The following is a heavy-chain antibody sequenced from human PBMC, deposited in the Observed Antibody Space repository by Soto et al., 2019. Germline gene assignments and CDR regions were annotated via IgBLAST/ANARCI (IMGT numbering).Heavy chain of an antibody. CDR1: GGSISSSSYY. J-gene: IGHJ4*02. CDR3: ARRNPALYYFDY. D-gene: IGHD4-4*01. V-gene: IGHV4-39*01. Sequence: SETLSLTCTVSGGSISSSSYYWGWIRQPPGKGLEWIGSIYYSGSTYYNPSLKSRVTISVDTSKNQFSLKLSSVTAADTAVYYCARRNPALYYFDYWGKGTLVTVSS. CDR2: IYYSGST.